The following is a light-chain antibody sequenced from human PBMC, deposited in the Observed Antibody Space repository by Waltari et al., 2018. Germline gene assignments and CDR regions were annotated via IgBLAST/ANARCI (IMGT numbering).Light chain of an antibody. V-gene: IGLV4-69*01. Sequence: QLVLTQSPSAPASLGASVKPTCTLSSGHSSTVIAWLQQQPEKGPRDLMKVNSDGSNSKGGKIPDRFSGSSSGTEHYLTISSLQSEDEADYYCQTGGHGTWVFGGGTKLTVL. CDR2: VNSDGSN. CDR1: SGHSSTV. J-gene: IGLJ3*02. CDR3: QTGGHGTWV.